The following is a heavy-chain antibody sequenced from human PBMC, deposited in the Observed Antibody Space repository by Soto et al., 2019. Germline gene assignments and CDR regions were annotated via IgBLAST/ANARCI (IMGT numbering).Heavy chain of an antibody. CDR1: GFSFSSYG. Sequence: EVQLLESGGDLVQPGGSLRLSCAASGFSFSSYGMSWVRQAPGKGLEWVSSISGGGGTTYYADSVKGRFTISRDNSTNTLYLQMNSLKVEYTAVHYCAIRSPVSPYYVDYWGQGTLVTVSS. CDR3: AIRSPVSPYYVDY. CDR2: ISGGGGTT. J-gene: IGHJ4*02. V-gene: IGHV3-23*01.